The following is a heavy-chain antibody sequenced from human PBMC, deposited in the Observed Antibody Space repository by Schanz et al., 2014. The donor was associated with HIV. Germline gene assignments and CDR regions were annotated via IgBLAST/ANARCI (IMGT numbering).Heavy chain of an antibody. Sequence: QVQLVESGGGVVQPGRSLRLSCAASGFSFSSFGFHWVRQSQGKGLEWLAVIWYDGSHEYYADSVKGRFTISRDNSKSTLSLQMNSLRAEDTAVYYCAKVPEEGYFDPWGQGTLVTVSS. D-gene: IGHD5-12*01. V-gene: IGHV3-33*06. J-gene: IGHJ5*02. CDR2: IWYDGSHE. CDR3: AKVPEEGYFDP. CDR1: GFSFSSFG.